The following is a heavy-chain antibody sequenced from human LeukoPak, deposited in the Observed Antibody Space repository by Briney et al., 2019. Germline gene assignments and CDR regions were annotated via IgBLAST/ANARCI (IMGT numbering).Heavy chain of an antibody. D-gene: IGHD3-3*01. CDR3: ARDREPTIFGVAGALGY. CDR2: ISTGGAAT. Sequence: GGSLRLSCAASGFTFSSFSMNWVRQAPGKGLEWVSTISTGGAATYYADSVKGRFTISRDNSENTLYLQMNSLRAEDTAVYYCARDREPTIFGVAGALGYWGQGTLVTVSS. CDR1: GFTFSSFS. J-gene: IGHJ4*02. V-gene: IGHV3-23*01.